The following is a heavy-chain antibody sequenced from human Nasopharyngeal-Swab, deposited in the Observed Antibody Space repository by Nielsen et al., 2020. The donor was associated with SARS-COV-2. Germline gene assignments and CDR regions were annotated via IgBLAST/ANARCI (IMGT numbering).Heavy chain of an antibody. Sequence: GGSLRLSCAASGFTFDTYAMSWVRQPPGRGLDWVSSISGSGSNTYYRDSVKGRFTISRDNSQDTLYLQMNSLRAEDTALYYCAKDGGGWYTSGWYYFDSWGQQILVTVSS. CDR1: GFTFDTYA. CDR3: AKDGGGWYTSGWYYFDS. D-gene: IGHD6-19*01. V-gene: IGHV3-23*01. J-gene: IGHJ4*02. CDR2: ISGSGSNT.